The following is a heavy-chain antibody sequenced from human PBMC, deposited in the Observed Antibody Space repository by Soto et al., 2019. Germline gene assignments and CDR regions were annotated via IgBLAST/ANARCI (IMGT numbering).Heavy chain of an antibody. J-gene: IGHJ5*02. CDR1: GYSISSGYY. CDR3: ARATNPTTVTTPWFDP. CDR2: IYHSGST. V-gene: IGHV4-38-2*01. D-gene: IGHD4-17*01. Sequence: PSETLSLTCAVSGYSISSGYYWGWIRQPPGKGLEWIGSIYHSGSTFYNPSLESRVTISVDTSKNQFSLKLTSVTAADTAVYYCARATNPTTVTTPWFDPWGQGTLVTVSS.